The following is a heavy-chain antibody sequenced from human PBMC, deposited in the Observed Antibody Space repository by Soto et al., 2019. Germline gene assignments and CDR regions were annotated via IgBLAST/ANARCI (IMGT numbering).Heavy chain of an antibody. CDR3: ASSWRIQLRGDYYFDY. D-gene: IGHD3-3*01. CDR1: GGTFSSYT. J-gene: IGHJ4*02. Sequence: QVQLVQSGAEVKKPGSSVKVSCKASGGTFSSYTISWVRQAPGQGLEWMGRIIPILGIANYAQKFQGRVTITADKSTSTAYMELSSLRSEDTAVYYCASSWRIQLRGDYYFDYWGQGTLVTVSS. CDR2: IIPILGIA. V-gene: IGHV1-69*02.